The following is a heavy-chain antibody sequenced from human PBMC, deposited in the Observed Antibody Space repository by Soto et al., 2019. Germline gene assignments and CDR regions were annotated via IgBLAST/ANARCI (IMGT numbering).Heavy chain of an antibody. Sequence: PSETLSLTCAVYGGSFSGYYWSWIRQPPGKGLEWIGEINHSGRNNYNPSLKSRVTISVDTSKNQFSLKLSSVTAADTAVYYCARDLDYRGNSDASDIWGQRPMVTVSS. CDR2: INHSGRN. CDR3: ARDLDYRGNSDASDI. D-gene: IGHD4-17*01. J-gene: IGHJ3*02. V-gene: IGHV4-34*01. CDR1: GGSFSGYY.